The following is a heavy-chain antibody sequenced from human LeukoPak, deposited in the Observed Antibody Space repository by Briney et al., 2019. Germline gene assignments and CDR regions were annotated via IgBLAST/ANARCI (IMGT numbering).Heavy chain of an antibody. CDR3: ARREYSRSGKSYFGS. D-gene: IGHD6-6*01. J-gene: IGHJ4*02. V-gene: IGHV5-51*01. CDR2: IYPGDSDT. CDR1: GYSFATYW. Sequence: GESLKTSCKGSGYSFATYWIGWVRQMPGKGLEWVVIIYPGDSDTRYSPSFQGQVTISADKTISTAYLQWRSLKASDTAMYYCARREYSRSGKSYFGSWGQGTLVTVSS.